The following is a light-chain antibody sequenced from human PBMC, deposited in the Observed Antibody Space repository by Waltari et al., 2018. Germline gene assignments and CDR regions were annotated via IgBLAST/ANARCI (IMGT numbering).Light chain of an antibody. CDR2: GAS. V-gene: IGKV1-39*01. CDR1: QYINNY. J-gene: IGKJ5*01. CDR3: QQTYTIPVT. Sequence: DIQMTQSPSSLSASVGDRVTITCRASQYINNYLNWYQQKPGKAPNLLIYGASSLQSGVPSRFSGSGSGTDFSLTISGLQPEDVATYYCQQTYTIPVTFGQATRLDIK.